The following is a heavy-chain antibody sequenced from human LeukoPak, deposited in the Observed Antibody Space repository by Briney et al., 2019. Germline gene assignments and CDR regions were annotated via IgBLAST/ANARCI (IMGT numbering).Heavy chain of an antibody. CDR3: AREWGDGYNLDY. D-gene: IGHD5-24*01. Sequence: GGSLRLSCAASGFTFSTYTMNWVRQAPGTGLEWVSSINSSGTYRYYADSVRGRFTISRDNPKNSLFLQMNSLRGEDTAVYYCAREWGDGYNLDYWGQGTVVTVSS. CDR2: INSSGTYR. J-gene: IGHJ4*02. CDR1: GFTFSTYT. V-gene: IGHV3-21*01.